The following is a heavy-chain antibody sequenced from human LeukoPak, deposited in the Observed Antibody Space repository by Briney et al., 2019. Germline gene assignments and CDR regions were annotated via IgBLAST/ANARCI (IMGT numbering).Heavy chain of an antibody. CDR1: EFTFSNYW. Sequence: PGGSLRLSCVASEFTFSNYWMIWVRQVPGKGLEWVSYISSSGSTIYYADSVKGRFTISRDNAKNSLYLQMNSLRAEDTAVYYCATLGSFDYWGQGTLVTVSS. CDR3: ATLGSFDY. V-gene: IGHV3-11*01. J-gene: IGHJ4*02. D-gene: IGHD2-15*01. CDR2: ISSSGSTI.